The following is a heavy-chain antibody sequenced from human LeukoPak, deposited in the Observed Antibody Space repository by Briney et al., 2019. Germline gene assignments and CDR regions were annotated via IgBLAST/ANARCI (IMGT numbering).Heavy chain of an antibody. D-gene: IGHD6-13*01. CDR3: ARDLGHVIAADGTIYGWGDGIDY. J-gene: IGHJ4*02. Sequence: GGSLRLSCAASGFTFSSYSMNGVRQAPGKGLEWVSSISSSSSYIYYADSVKGRFTISRDNAKNSLYLQMNSLRAEDTAVYYCARDLGHVIAADGTIYGWGDGIDYWGQGTLVTVSS. CDR2: ISSSSSYI. V-gene: IGHV3-21*01. CDR1: GFTFSSYS.